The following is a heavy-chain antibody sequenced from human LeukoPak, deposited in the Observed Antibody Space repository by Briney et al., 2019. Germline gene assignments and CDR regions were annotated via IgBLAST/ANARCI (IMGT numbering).Heavy chain of an antibody. CDR1: GFTFSSYG. D-gene: IGHD3-22*01. CDR2: ISGSGGST. J-gene: IGHJ5*02. V-gene: IGHV3-23*01. CDR3: AKDLLVEYYDSSGYGT. Sequence: GGSLRLSCAASGFTFSSYGMSRVRQAPGKGLEWVSAISGSGGSTYYADSVKGRFTISRDNSKNTLYLQMNSLRAEDTAVYYCAKDLLVEYYDSSGYGTWGQGTLVTVSS.